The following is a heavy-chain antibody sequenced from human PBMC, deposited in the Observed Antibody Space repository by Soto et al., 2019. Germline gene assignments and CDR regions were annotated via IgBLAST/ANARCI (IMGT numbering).Heavy chain of an antibody. CDR2: ISPRGGNL. CDR1: GLSLTSFP. Sequence: GGSLRLSCVASGLSLTSFPMNWVRQTPGKGLEWISYISPRGGNLYYADSVKGRFTISRDNARNSLFLQMNSLRAEDAALYYCAKGSIPNIGWPYYFDSRGQGGPVTXS. V-gene: IGHV3-48*03. CDR3: AKGSIPNIGWPYYFDS. J-gene: IGHJ4*02. D-gene: IGHD6-19*01.